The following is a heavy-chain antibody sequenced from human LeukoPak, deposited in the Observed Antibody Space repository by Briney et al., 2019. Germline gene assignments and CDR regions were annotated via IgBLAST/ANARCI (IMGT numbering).Heavy chain of an antibody. CDR2: IYYSGST. CDR3: ARSHSGIYYGNIDD. D-gene: IGHD1-26*01. Sequence: SETLSRTCTVSGGSISNYYWSWIRQPPGKGLEWIGYIYYSGSTYYNPSLRSRVTISVDTSKNQFSLNLNSVTAADTAVYYCARSHSGIYYGNIDDWGQGSLVTVSS. V-gene: IGHV4-59*01. J-gene: IGHJ4*02. CDR1: GGSISNYY.